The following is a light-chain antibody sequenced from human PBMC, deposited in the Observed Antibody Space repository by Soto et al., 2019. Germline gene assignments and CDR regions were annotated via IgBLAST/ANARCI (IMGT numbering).Light chain of an antibody. Sequence: AIRMTQSPSSLSASIGDRVTITCRASHVVSNYLAWYQQKPGKAPKALIYAASFLQSGVPSRFSGSGSVTDFSLTISFLQSEDFATYYCQHYYSYPYPFGQGTTLQMK. CDR1: HVVSNY. J-gene: IGKJ2*01. CDR2: AAS. CDR3: QHYYSYPYP. V-gene: IGKV1-8*01.